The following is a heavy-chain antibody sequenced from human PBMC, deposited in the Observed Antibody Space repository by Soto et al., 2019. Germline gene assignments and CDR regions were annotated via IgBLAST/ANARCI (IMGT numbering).Heavy chain of an antibody. D-gene: IGHD1-26*01. J-gene: IGHJ6*02. CDR3: ARDLGSPGAYYYGMDV. CDR2: ISAYNGNT. Sequence: QVQLVQSGAEVKKPGASVKVSCKASGYTFTSYGISWVRQAPGQGLEWMGWISAYNGNTNYAQKLQGRVTMTTDTSTITAYMELRSLRSDDTAVYYCARDLGSPGAYYYGMDVWGQGTTVTVSS. V-gene: IGHV1-18*01. CDR1: GYTFTSYG.